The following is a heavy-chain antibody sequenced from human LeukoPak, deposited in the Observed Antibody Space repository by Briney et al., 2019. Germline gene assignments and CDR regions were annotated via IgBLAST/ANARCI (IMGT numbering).Heavy chain of an antibody. D-gene: IGHD6-13*01. CDR1: GGSISSGGYY. J-gene: IGHJ4*02. Sequence: SQTLSLTCSVSGGSISSGGYYWSWIRQHPGKGLEWIGYVPYSGSTFYNPSLKSRVTISLDTTKNQFSLRLTSVTAADTAVYYCAVRIAAAGFYWGQGTLVTVSS. CDR2: VPYSGST. V-gene: IGHV4-31*03. CDR3: AVRIAAAGFY.